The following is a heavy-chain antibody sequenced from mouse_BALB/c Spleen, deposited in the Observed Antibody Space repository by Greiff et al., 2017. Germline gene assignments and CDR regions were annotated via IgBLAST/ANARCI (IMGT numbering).Heavy chain of an antibody. D-gene: IGHD2-4*01. CDR3: ARDGDYDYDKGYYYAMDY. Sequence: EVQVVESGGGLVQPGGSLRLSCATSGFTFSDFYMEWVRQPPGKRLEWIAASRNKANDYTTEYSASVKGRFIVSRDTSQSILYLQMNALRAEDTAIYYCARDGDYDYDKGYYYAMDYWGQGTSVTVSS. V-gene: IGHV7-1*02. CDR1: GFTFSDFY. CDR2: SRNKANDYTT. J-gene: IGHJ4*01.